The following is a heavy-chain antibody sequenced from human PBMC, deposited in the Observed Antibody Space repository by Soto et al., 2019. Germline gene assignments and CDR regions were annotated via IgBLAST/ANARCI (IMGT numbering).Heavy chain of an antibody. V-gene: IGHV1-46*03. CDR3: AREVVLRWFGEREGYNWFDP. CDR2: INPSGGST. Sequence: ASVKVSCKASGYTFTSYYMHWVRQAPGQGLEWMGIINPSGGSTSYAQKFQGRVTMTRDTSTSTVYMELSSLRSEDTAVYYCAREVVLRWFGEREGYNWFDPWGQGTLVTVSS. D-gene: IGHD3-10*01. CDR1: GYTFTSYY. J-gene: IGHJ5*02.